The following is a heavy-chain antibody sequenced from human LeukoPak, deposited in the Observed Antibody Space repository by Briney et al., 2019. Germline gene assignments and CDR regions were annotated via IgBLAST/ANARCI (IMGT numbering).Heavy chain of an antibody. CDR1: GGSFSGYY. D-gene: IGHD6-13*01. Sequence: SETLSLTCAVYGGSFSGYYWSWIRQPPGKGLELIGEINHSGSTNYNPSLKSRVTISVDTSKNQFSLKLSSVTAADTAVYYCARGDSSWYFRPFDYWGQGTLVTVSS. CDR2: INHSGST. V-gene: IGHV4-34*01. J-gene: IGHJ4*02. CDR3: ARGDSSWYFRPFDY.